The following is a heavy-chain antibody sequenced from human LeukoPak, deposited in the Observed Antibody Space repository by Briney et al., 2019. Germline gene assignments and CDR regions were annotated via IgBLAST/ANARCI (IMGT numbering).Heavy chain of an antibody. Sequence: PGGSLRLSCAASGFTFSSYAMHWVRQAPGKGLEWVAVISYDGSNKYYADSVKGRSTISRDNSKNTLYLQMNSLRAEDTAVYYCAKPLDCSSTSCYSLYYYYYYMDVWGKGTTVTVSS. CDR1: GFTFSSYA. CDR2: ISYDGSNK. J-gene: IGHJ6*03. D-gene: IGHD2-2*02. V-gene: IGHV3-30-3*01. CDR3: AKPLDCSSTSCYSLYYYYYYMDV.